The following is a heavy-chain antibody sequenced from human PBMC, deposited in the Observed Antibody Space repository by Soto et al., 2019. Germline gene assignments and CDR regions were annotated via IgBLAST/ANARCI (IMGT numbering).Heavy chain of an antibody. CDR2: IIPIFGTA. J-gene: IGHJ6*02. D-gene: IGHD3-3*01. V-gene: IGHV1-69*13. CDR1: GGTFSSYA. CDR3: ARGTGITIFGVVKGYYYSSGMPV. Sequence: GASVKVSCKASGGTFSSYAISWVRQAPGQGLEWMGGIIPIFGTANYAQKFQGRVTITADESTSTAYMELSSLRSEDTAVYYCARGTGITIFGVVKGYYYSSGMPVGGQGTTVTVS.